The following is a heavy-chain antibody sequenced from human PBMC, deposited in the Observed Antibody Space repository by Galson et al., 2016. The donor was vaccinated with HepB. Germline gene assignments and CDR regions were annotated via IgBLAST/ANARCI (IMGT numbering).Heavy chain of an antibody. J-gene: IGHJ6*02. Sequence: SLRLSCAASGFTFSSYSMNWVRQAPGKGLEWVSSISSSSSYIYYADSVKGRFTISRDNAKNSLYLQMNSLRAEDTAVYYCARDQGSTTVTHWNYYYGMDVWGQGTTVTVSS. CDR3: ARDQGSTTVTHWNYYYGMDV. V-gene: IGHV3-21*01. D-gene: IGHD4-17*01. CDR1: GFTFSSYS. CDR2: ISSSSSYI.